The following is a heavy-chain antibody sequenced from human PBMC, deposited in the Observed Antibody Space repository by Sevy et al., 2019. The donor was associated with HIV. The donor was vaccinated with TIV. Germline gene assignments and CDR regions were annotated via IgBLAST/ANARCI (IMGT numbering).Heavy chain of an antibody. Sequence: ASVKVSCKASGYTFTFYDINWVRQATGQGLEWVGWMNPNSGNTGYAQKFQGRVTMTRNTSISTAYMELSSLRSEDTAVFYCARGASLYSSSIIEYDYWGQGTPVTVSS. J-gene: IGHJ4*02. CDR1: GYTFTFYD. CDR3: ARGASLYSSSIIEYDY. V-gene: IGHV1-8*01. CDR2: MNPNSGNT. D-gene: IGHD6-6*01.